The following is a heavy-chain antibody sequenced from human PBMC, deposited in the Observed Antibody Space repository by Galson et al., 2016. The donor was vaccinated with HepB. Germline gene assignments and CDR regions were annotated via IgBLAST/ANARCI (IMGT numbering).Heavy chain of an antibody. J-gene: IGHJ4*02. Sequence: SLRLSCAASGFNFRNYAMHWVRQAPGKGLEWVALIWHDGSNIYYADSVKGRFIISRDNSKNTVNLQMNSLRAEDTAVYYWARDWALEWATIGGYGGQGTLVAVSS. CDR3: ARDWALEWATIGGY. D-gene: IGHD5-12*01. CDR1: GFNFRNYA. V-gene: IGHV3-33*08. CDR2: IWHDGSNI.